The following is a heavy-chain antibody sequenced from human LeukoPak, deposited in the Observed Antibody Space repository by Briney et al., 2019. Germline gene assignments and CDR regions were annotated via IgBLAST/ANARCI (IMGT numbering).Heavy chain of an antibody. CDR1: GFTFSSYA. J-gene: IGHJ3*02. CDR3: AKDYRIVVVITTCAFDI. Sequence: PGGSLRLSCAASGFTFSSYAMSWVRQAPGKGLEWVSAISGSGGSTYYADSVKGRFTISRDNSKNTLYLQMNSLRAEDTAVYYCAKDYRIVVVITTCAFDIWGQGTMVTVSS. D-gene: IGHD3-22*01. CDR2: ISGSGGST. V-gene: IGHV3-23*01.